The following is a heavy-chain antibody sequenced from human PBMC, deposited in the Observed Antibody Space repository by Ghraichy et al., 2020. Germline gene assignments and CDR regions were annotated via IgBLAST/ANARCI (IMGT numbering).Heavy chain of an antibody. CDR2: IHSTGKI. CDR3: AGSHPDPPDARIPVFDF. D-gene: IGHD2-21*01. Sequence: SETLTLTCTVSGGSISDYYWNWIRQPPGRGLEWIAYIHSTGKINKDPSLRSRVTISIDTSESQFSLRLSSVTAADTAVYYCAGSHPDPPDARIPVFDFWGQGSLVNVSS. CDR1: GGSISDYY. V-gene: IGHV4-59*03. J-gene: IGHJ4*02.